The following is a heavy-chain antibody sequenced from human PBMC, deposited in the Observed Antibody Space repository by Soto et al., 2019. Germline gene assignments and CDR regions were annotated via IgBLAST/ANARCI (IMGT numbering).Heavy chain of an antibody. CDR3: ASLYYYDSSGYREDYYYYGMDV. D-gene: IGHD3-22*01. Sequence: SETLSLTCTVSGGSISSSSYYWGWIRQPPGKGLEWIGSIYYSGSTYYNPSLKSRVTISVDTSKNQFSLKLSSATAADTAVYYCASLYYYDSSGYREDYYYYGMDVWGQGTTVTVSS. V-gene: IGHV4-39*01. J-gene: IGHJ6*02. CDR1: GGSISSSSYY. CDR2: IYYSGST.